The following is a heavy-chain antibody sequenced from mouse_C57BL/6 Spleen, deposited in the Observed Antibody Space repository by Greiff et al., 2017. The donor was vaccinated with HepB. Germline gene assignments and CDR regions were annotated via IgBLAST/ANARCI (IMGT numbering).Heavy chain of an antibody. CDR2: IWTGGGP. Sequence: QVQLKESGPGLVAPSQSLSITCTVSGFSLTSYAISWVRQPPGKGLEWLGVIWTGGGPNYNSALKSRLRLSKDNSKSQVFLKMNSLQTDDTARYYCARENGYYAAMDYWGQGTSVTVSS. J-gene: IGHJ4*01. CDR1: GFSLTSYA. D-gene: IGHD2-3*01. CDR3: ARENGYYAAMDY. V-gene: IGHV2-9-1*01.